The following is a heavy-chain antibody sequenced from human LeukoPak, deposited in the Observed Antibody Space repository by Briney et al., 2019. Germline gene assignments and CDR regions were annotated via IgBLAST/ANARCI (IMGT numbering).Heavy chain of an antibody. D-gene: IGHD4-23*01. V-gene: IGHV3-23*01. CDR2: ISSSGGNT. J-gene: IGHJ2*01. Sequence: GGSLRLSCAASGSTFSSYAMSWVRQAPGKGLKWVSGISSSGGNTYNADSVKGRFAISRDNSKNTLYLQMNSLRAEDTAVYYCAKDNGGNSDWHFDLWGRGTLVTVSS. CDR3: AKDNGGNSDWHFDL. CDR1: GSTFSSYA.